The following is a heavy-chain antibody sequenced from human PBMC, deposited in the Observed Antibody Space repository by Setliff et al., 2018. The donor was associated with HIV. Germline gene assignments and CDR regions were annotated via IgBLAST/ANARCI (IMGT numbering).Heavy chain of an antibody. V-gene: IGHV4-34*01. D-gene: IGHD3-22*01. CDR2: INHSGST. CDR1: GGSFSGYY. Sequence: SETLSLTCAVYGGSFSGYYWSWIRQPPGKGLEWIGEINHSGSTNYNPSLKSRVTISVDTSKNQFSLKLSSVTAADTAVYYCARSDPVDNWGQGTLVTVSS. CDR3: ARSDPVDN. J-gene: IGHJ4*02.